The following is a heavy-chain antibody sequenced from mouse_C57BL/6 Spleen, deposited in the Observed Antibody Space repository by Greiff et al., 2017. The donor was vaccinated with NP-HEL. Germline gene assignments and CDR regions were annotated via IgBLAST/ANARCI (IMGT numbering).Heavy chain of an antibody. J-gene: IGHJ2*01. CDR2: IYPSDSET. V-gene: IGHV1-61*01. Sequence: QVQLQQPGAELVRPGSSVKLSCKASGYTFTSYWMDWVKQRPGQGLEWIGNIYPSDSETHYNQKFKDKATLTVDKSSSTAYMQLSSLTSEDSAVYYCARCPYYYGSRGYFDYWGQGTTLTVSS. D-gene: IGHD1-1*01. CDR3: ARCPYYYGSRGYFDY. CDR1: GYTFTSYW.